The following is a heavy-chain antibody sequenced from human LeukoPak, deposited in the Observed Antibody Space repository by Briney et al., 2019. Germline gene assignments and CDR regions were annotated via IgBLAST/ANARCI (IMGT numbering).Heavy chain of an antibody. J-gene: IGHJ5*02. D-gene: IGHD6-19*01. CDR3: ARDPYSSGWYGNENYYWFDP. Sequence: PGGSLRLSCAASGFTFSSYAMHWVRQAPGKGLEWVAVISYDGSNKYYADSVKGRFTISRDNSKNTLYLQMNSLRAEDTAVYYCARDPYSSGWYGNENYYWFDPRGQGTLVTVSS. V-gene: IGHV3-30-3*01. CDR2: ISYDGSNK. CDR1: GFTFSSYA.